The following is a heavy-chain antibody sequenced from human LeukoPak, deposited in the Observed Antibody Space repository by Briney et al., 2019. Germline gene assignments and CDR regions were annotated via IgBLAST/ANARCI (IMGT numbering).Heavy chain of an antibody. V-gene: IGHV4-34*01. Sequence: SETLSLTCAVYGGSFSGYYWSWIRQPPGKGLEWIGEINHSGSTNYNPSLKSRVTISVDTSKNQFSLKLSSVTAADTAVYYCARDRGCSGGSCYYYYGMDVWGQGTTVTVSS. CDR1: GGSFSGYY. D-gene: IGHD2-15*01. J-gene: IGHJ6*02. CDR2: INHSGST. CDR3: ARDRGCSGGSCYYYYGMDV.